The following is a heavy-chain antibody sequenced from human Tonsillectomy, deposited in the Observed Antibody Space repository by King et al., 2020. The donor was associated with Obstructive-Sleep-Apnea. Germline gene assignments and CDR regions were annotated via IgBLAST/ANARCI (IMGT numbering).Heavy chain of an antibody. J-gene: IGHJ4*02. Sequence: VQLQESGPRVVRPSQTLTLTCSVSGASIRSRCYSWTWIRQPPGQALDWIANIHYTGTTSSHPALESRATIYMDTAKNQIYLTLQSLTAADTAVYYCARDPGHYCDFGGQGTLVTVTS. D-gene: IGHD3-10*01. CDR1: GASIRSRCYS. V-gene: IGHV4-30-4*07. CDR2: IHYTGTT. CDR3: ARDPGHYCDF.